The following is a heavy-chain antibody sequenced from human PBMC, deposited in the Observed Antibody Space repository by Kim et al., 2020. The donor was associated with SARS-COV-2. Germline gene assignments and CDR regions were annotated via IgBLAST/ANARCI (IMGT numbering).Heavy chain of an antibody. D-gene: IGHD3-10*01. CDR3: ARLLVVRGVIITIWWHFDY. Sequence: RVTISVDTSKNQFSLKLSSVTAADTAVYYCARLLVVRGVIITIWWHFDYWGQGTLVTVSS. V-gene: IGHV4-39*01. J-gene: IGHJ4*02.